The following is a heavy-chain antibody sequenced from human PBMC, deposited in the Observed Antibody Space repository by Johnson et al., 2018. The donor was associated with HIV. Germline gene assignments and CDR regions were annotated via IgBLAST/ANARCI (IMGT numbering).Heavy chain of an antibody. D-gene: IGHD4-23*01. CDR3: ARRTVVTPGAFDI. CDR2: ISYDGNNK. J-gene: IGHJ3*02. Sequence: QVQLVESGGGVVQPGRSLRLSCVASGFTFSSYGMHWVRQAPGKGLEWVAVISYDGNNKYYADSVKGRVTISRDNSKNTLYLQMNSLRAEDTAVYYCARRTVVTPGAFDIWGQGTMVTVSS. V-gene: IGHV3-30*03. CDR1: GFTFSSYG.